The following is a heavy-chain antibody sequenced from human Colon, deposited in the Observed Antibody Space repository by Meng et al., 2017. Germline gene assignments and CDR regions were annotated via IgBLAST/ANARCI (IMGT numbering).Heavy chain of an antibody. CDR1: GFTFSSYA. CDR2: ITGSGGST. V-gene: IGHV3-23*01. J-gene: IGHJ4*02. Sequence: GESLKISCPASGFTFSSYAMSWARQAPGKGLEWVSAITGSGGSTYYADSVKGRFTISRDNSKTTLYLQMNSLRAEDTDVYYCAKDKTDLLTTYYYDSSGDHCGQGTLVTVSS. D-gene: IGHD3-22*01. CDR3: AKDKTDLLTTYYYDSSGDH.